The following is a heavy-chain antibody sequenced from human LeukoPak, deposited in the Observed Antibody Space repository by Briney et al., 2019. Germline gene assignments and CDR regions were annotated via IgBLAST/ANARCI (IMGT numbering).Heavy chain of an antibody. CDR1: GGSISSYY. V-gene: IGHV4-59*01. CDR3: AGHSGISFDY. CDR2: IFYSGST. Sequence: PSETLSLTCTVSGGSISSYYWSWIRQPPGKGLEWIGYIFYSGSTNYNPSLESRVTISVDTSKNQFSLKLNSVTAADTAVYFCAGHSGISFDYWGQGALVTVSS. J-gene: IGHJ4*02. D-gene: IGHD1-26*01.